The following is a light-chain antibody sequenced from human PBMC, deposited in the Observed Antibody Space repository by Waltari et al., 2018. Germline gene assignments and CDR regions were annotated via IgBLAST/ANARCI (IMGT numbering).Light chain of an antibody. J-gene: IGKJ5*01. CDR3: QQRSNWL. V-gene: IGKV3-11*01. CDR2: DAS. CDR1: QIVSNY. Sequence: EILLTQSPATLSLSPGERATLSCRASQIVSNYLAWYQQKPGQAPRLLIYDASNRATGIPARFSGRGSGTDFTLTISSLKPEDFAVYYCQQRSNWLFGQGTRLEIK.